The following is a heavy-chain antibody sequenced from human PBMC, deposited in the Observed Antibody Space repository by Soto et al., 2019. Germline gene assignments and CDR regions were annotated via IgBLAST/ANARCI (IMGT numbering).Heavy chain of an antibody. D-gene: IGHD6-13*01. V-gene: IGHV3-49*04. CDR3: TRDLLGIAAAGDAFDI. CDR2: IRSKAYGGTT. CDR1: GFTFGDYA. J-gene: IGHJ3*02. Sequence: GGSLRLSCTASGFTFGDYAMSWVRQAPGKGLEWVGFIRSKAYGGTTEYAASVKGRFTISRDDSKSIAYLQMNSLKTEDTAVYYCTRDLLGIAAAGDAFDIWGQGTIVTVSS.